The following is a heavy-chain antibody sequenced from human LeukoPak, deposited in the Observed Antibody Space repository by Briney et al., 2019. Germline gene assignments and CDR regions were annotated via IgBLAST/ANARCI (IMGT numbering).Heavy chain of an antibody. CDR2: IIPILGIA. CDR3: ARGHSGSNFDY. J-gene: IGHJ4*02. Sequence: ASVKVSCKASGGTFSSYAISWVRQAPGQGLEWMGRIIPILGIANYAQKFQGRVTITADKSTSTAYMELSSLRSEDTAVYYCARGHSGSNFDYWGQGTLVTVSS. D-gene: IGHD1-26*01. CDR1: GGTFSSYA. V-gene: IGHV1-69*04.